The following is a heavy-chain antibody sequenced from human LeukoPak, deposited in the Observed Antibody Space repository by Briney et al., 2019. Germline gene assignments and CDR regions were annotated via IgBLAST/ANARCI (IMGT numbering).Heavy chain of an antibody. Sequence: KPSETLSLTCAVYGGSFSGYYWSWIRQPPGKGLEWIGEINHSGSTNYNPSLKSRVTISVDTSKNQFSLKLSSVSAADTAVYYCARPFYDRGYWGQGTLVTVSS. CDR2: INHSGST. CDR1: GGSFSGYY. V-gene: IGHV4-34*01. D-gene: IGHD3-10*02. J-gene: IGHJ4*02. CDR3: ARPFYDRGY.